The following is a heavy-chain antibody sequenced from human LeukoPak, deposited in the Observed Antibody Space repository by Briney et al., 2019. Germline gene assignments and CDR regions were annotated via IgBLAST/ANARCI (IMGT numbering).Heavy chain of an antibody. Sequence: ASVKVSCKASGGTFSSYAISWVRQAPGQGLEWMGGIIPIFGTANYAQKFQGRVTITADKSTSTAYMELSSLRSEDTAVYYCASYRHYYDSSGYYGYPLYYFDYWGQGTLVTVSS. D-gene: IGHD3-22*01. V-gene: IGHV1-69*06. J-gene: IGHJ4*02. CDR1: GGTFSSYA. CDR2: IIPIFGTA. CDR3: ASYRHYYDSSGYYGYPLYYFDY.